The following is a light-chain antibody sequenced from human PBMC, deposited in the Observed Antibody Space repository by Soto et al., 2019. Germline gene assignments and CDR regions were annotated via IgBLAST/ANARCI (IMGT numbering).Light chain of an antibody. V-gene: IGLV2-14*03. CDR1: SSDVGAYDF. CDR2: EVS. J-gene: IGLJ1*01. Sequence: QSALTQPASVSGSPGQSITISCTGTSSDVGAYDFVSWYQQHPDKAPKLMIYEVSNRPSGVSNRFSGSKSVNTATLTISGLQAEDEADYYCSSYTXGSTRVFGTGTKVTXL. CDR3: SSYTXGSTRV.